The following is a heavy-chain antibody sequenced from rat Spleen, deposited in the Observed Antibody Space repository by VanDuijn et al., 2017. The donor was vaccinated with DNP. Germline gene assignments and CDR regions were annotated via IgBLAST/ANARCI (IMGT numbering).Heavy chain of an antibody. V-gene: IGHV3-1*01. CDR3: ARGVYATYYYRNWYFDF. CDR1: GYSITSNY. Sequence: EVQLQESGPGLVKPSQSLSLTCSVTGYSITSNYWGWIRKFPGNKMEWMGYISYSGSTSYNPSLKSRISITRDTSKNQFFLQLNSVTTEDTATYYCARGVYATYYYRNWYFDFWGPGTMVTVSS. J-gene: IGHJ1*01. CDR2: ISYSGST. D-gene: IGHD1-6*01.